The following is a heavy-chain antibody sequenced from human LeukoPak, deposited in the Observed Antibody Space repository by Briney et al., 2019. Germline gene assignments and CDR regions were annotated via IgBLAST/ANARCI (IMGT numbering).Heavy chain of an antibody. CDR3: ARTRVVVAATEYYYGMDV. CDR1: GGTFISYA. V-gene: IGHV1-69*13. Sequence: SVKVSCKASGGTFISYAISWVRQAPGQGLEWMGGIIPIFGTANYAQKFQGRVTITADESTSTAYMELSSLRSEDTAVYYCARTRVVVAATEYYYGMDVWGQGTTVTVSS. J-gene: IGHJ6*02. D-gene: IGHD2-15*01. CDR2: IIPIFGTA.